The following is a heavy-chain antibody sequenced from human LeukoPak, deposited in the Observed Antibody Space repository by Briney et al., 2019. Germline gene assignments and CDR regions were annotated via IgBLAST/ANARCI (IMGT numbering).Heavy chain of an antibody. D-gene: IGHD6-13*01. CDR2: INHSGST. CDR1: GGSFSGYY. CDR3: ARVRKAAAGRGGFDY. V-gene: IGHV4-34*01. Sequence: PSETLSLTCAVYGGSFSGYYWSWLRQPPGKGLEWIGEINHSGSTNYNPSLKSRVTISVDTSKNQFSLKLSSVTAADTAVYYCARVRKAAAGRGGFDYWGQGTLVNVSS. J-gene: IGHJ4*02.